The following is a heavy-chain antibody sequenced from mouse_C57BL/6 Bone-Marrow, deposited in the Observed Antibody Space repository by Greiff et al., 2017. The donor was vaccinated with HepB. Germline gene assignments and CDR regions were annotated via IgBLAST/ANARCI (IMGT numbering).Heavy chain of an antibody. CDR1: GYTFTSYG. J-gene: IGHJ3*01. Sequence: VKLMESGAELARPGASVKLSCKASGYTFTSYGISWVKQRTGQGLEWIGEIYPRSGNTYYNEKFKGKATLTADKSSSTAYMELRSLTSEDSAVYFCAREGLPAQATAYWGQGTLVTVSA. CDR3: AREGLPAQATAY. CDR2: IYPRSGNT. D-gene: IGHD3-2*02. V-gene: IGHV1-81*01.